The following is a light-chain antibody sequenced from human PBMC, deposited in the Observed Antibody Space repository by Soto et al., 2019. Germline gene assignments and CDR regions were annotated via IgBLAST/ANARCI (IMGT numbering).Light chain of an antibody. V-gene: IGKV1-39*01. CDR3: QQYGSSPT. Sequence: DIQMTQSSSSVSASVGDRVTITCRASQSISTYLNWYQQKPGKAPKLLISAASFLQSGVPSRFSGSGSGTDFTLTISRLEPEDSAVYYCQQYGSSPTFGQGTKVDIK. CDR1: QSISTY. J-gene: IGKJ1*01. CDR2: AAS.